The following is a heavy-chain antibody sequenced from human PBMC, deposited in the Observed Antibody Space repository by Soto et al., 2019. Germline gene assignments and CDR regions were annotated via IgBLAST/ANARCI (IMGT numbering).Heavy chain of an antibody. J-gene: IGHJ4*02. V-gene: IGHV1-69*13. D-gene: IGHD3-22*01. CDR2: IVPMFGTA. CDR1: VGTFSNFA. CDR3: ACSRPSYYYDSSGYSYYFDY. Sequence: SVKVSCKASVGTFSNFAISWVRQAPGQGLEWMGGIVPMFGTANYAQKFQGRVTITADESTSTAYMELSSLRSEDTAVYYCACSRPSYYYDSSGYSYYFDYWGQGTLVTVSS.